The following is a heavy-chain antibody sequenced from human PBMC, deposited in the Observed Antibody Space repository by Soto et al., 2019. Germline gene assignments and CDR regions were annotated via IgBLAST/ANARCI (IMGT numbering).Heavy chain of an antibody. D-gene: IGHD1-26*01. CDR2: IYYSGST. Sequence: PSETLSLTCTVSGGSISSYYWSWIRQPPGKGLEWIGYIYYSGSTNYNPSLKSRVTISVDTSKNQFSLKLSSVTAADTAVYYCARQESFYYYYYMDVWGKETTVTVSS. CDR1: GGSISSYY. V-gene: IGHV4-59*08. J-gene: IGHJ6*03. CDR3: ARQESFYYYYYMDV.